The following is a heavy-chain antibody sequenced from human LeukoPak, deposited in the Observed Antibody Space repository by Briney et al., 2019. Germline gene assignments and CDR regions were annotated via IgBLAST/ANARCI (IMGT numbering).Heavy chain of an antibody. V-gene: IGHV4-61*02. Sequence: PSETLSLTCTVSGGSISRGSYYWSWIRQPAGKGLEWIGRIYTSGSTNYNPSLKSRVTISVDTSKNQFSLKLSSVTAADTAVYYCARVVQSTDSSGFYLPEYFQHWGQGTLVTVSS. CDR2: IYTSGST. J-gene: IGHJ1*01. D-gene: IGHD3-22*01. CDR1: GGSISRGSYY. CDR3: ARVVQSTDSSGFYLPEYFQH.